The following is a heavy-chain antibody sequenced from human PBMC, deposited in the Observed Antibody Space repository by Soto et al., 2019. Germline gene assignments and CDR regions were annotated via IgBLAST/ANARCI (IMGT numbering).Heavy chain of an antibody. CDR3: VKGGDFYGSGSYYRNYYYYGMDV. J-gene: IGHJ6*02. D-gene: IGHD3-10*01. CDR2: ISSNGGST. V-gene: IGHV3-64D*08. CDR1: GFTFSNYA. Sequence: LRLSCSASGFTFSNYAIHWVRQAPGKGLEYVSAISSNGGSTNYADSVKGRFTISRENSKNTLYLQMSSLKTEDTAVYYCVKGGDFYGSGSYYRNYYYYGMDVWGQGTTVTVSS.